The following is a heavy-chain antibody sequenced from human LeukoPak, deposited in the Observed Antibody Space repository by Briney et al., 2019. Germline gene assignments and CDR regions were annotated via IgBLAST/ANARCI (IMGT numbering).Heavy chain of an antibody. V-gene: IGHV3-23*01. J-gene: IGHJ3*02. CDR1: GFTFSSYA. Sequence: GGSLRLSCAASGFTFSSYAMSWVRQAPGKGLEWVSAISCSGGSTYYADSVKGRFTISIDNSKNTLYLQMTSLRAEDTAVYYCAKDQIGPQPRDAFDIWGQGTMVTVSS. CDR2: ISCSGGST. CDR3: AKDQIGPQPRDAFDI.